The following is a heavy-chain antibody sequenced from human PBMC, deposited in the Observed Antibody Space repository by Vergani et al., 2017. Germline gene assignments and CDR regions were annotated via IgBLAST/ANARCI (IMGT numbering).Heavy chain of an antibody. CDR3: ARHSTVEWLVKLGWFDP. J-gene: IGHJ5*02. CDR1: GASIRSSNYY. CDR2: IYYSGST. Sequence: QLQLQESGPGLVKPSATLTLTFSVSGASIRSSNYYWGWIRPPPGKGLEWFASIYYSGSTYYNPSLKSRVTISVDTSKNQFSLKLSSVTAADTAVYFCARHSTVEWLVKLGWFDPWGQGILVTVSS. V-gene: IGHV4-39*01. D-gene: IGHD6-19*01.